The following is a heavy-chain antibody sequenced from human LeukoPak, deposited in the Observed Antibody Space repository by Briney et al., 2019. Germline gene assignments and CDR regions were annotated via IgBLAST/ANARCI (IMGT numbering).Heavy chain of an antibody. CDR2: ISSSSSYT. CDR1: GFTFSDYY. D-gene: IGHD6-13*01. J-gene: IGHJ4*02. V-gene: IGHV3-11*05. Sequence: KPGGSLRLSCAASGFTFSDYYMSWIRQAPGKGLEWVSYISSSSSYTNYADSVKGRFTISRDNAKNSLYLQMNSLRAEDTAVYYCARVLVYSSSWYDYWGQGTLVTVSS. CDR3: ARVLVYSSSWYDY.